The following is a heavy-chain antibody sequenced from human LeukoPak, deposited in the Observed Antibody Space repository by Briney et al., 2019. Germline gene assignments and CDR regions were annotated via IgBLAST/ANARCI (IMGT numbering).Heavy chain of an antibody. CDR2: IAPSDSST. J-gene: IGHJ4*02. D-gene: IGHD1-26*01. CDR3: ARRSQSGIYVEY. Sequence: LGQSLKISCKGSEYRFNSYWISWVRQMPGKGLEWMGRIAPSDSSTNYSPSFQGHVTISADKSISTVYLQWSSLKASDTAMYYCARRSQSGIYVEYWGQGTLVTVS. V-gene: IGHV5-10-1*01. CDR1: EYRFNSYW.